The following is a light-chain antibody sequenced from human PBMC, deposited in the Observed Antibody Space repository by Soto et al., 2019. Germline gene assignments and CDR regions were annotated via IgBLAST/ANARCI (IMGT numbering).Light chain of an antibody. J-gene: IGKJ5*01. Sequence: EIVLTQSQATLSLSPGERATLSCRASQSVSSYLAWYQQKPGQAPRLLIYDASNRATGIPARFSGSGSGTDFTLTISSLEPEDFAVYYCQQRSNWPPPITFGQGTRLEI. CDR1: QSVSSY. CDR2: DAS. CDR3: QQRSNWPPPIT. V-gene: IGKV3-11*01.